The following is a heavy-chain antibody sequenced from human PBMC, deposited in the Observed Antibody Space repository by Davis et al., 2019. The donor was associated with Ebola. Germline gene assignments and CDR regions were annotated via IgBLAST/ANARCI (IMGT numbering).Heavy chain of an antibody. CDR3: ARDHGWEIPHPIGYYYGLDV. J-gene: IGHJ6*02. CDR1: GFTFTYSG. Sequence: GESLKISCATSGFTFTYSGIHWVRQAPGKGLEWVAVISVDGTSEDYADSVKGRFIISRDNSKNTLYLQMNSLRAEDTAIYYCARDHGWEIPHPIGYYYGLDVWGQGTTVAVSS. V-gene: IGHV3-30*03. CDR2: ISVDGTSE. D-gene: IGHD1-26*01.